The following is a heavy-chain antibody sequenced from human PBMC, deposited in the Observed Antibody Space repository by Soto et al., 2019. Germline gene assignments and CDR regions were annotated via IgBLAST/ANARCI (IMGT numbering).Heavy chain of an antibody. CDR3: TTDFFGSGPYYSVNWFDP. Sequence: LRLSCAVSVFTCINAWMSWVRQAPGKGLEWVGRIKSKTNGGTTDYAAPGKGRFTISKDDSKKTMYLQMNSLETEVTDVYFCTTDFFGSGPYYSVNWFDPWGQGTMVTVSS. J-gene: IGHJ5*02. CDR2: IKSKTNGGTT. D-gene: IGHD3-10*01. V-gene: IGHV3-15*01. CDR1: VFTCINAW.